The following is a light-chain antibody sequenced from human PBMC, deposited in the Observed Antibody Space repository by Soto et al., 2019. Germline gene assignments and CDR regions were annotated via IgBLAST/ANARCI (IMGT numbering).Light chain of an antibody. CDR2: DVN. V-gene: IGLV2-14*03. Sequence: QSALTQPASVSGSPGQSITISCTGTSTDIGAYNFVSWYQQHPSNAPQLMLYDVNLRPSGVSNRFSGSKSGNTASLTICGLQAEDEADYCCTSWTTSTTMIFGGGTKLTVL. CDR1: STDIGAYNF. J-gene: IGLJ2*01. CDR3: TSWTTSTTMI.